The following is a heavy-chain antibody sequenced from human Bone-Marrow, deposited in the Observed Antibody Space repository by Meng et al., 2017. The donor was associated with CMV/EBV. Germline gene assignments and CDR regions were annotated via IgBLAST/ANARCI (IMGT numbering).Heavy chain of an antibody. CDR1: GGSFSGYY. Sequence: LRLSCAVYGGSFSGYYWSWIRQPPGKGLEWIGYIYYSGSTYYNPSLKSRVTISVDTSKNQFSLKLSSVTAADTAVYYCARDAGATDYWGQGTLVTVSS. CDR2: IYYSGST. V-gene: IGHV4-30-4*08. J-gene: IGHJ4*02. CDR3: ARDAGATDY. D-gene: IGHD1-26*01.